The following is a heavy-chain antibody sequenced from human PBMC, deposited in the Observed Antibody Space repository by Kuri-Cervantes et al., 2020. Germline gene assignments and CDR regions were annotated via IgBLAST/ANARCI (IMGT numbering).Heavy chain of an antibody. CDR3: ARATYSSSSEGY. Sequence: SLKISCAASGFTFDDYAMRWVRQAPGKGLEWVSGISWNSGSIGYADSVKGRFTISRDNAKNSLYLQMNSLRAEDTAVYYCARATYSSSSEGYWGQGTLVTVSS. J-gene: IGHJ4*02. V-gene: IGHV3-9*01. CDR2: ISWNSGSI. CDR1: GFTFDDYA. D-gene: IGHD6-13*01.